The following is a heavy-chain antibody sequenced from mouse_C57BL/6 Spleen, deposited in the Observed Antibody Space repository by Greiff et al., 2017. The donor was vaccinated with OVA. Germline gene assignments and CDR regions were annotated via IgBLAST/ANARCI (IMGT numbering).Heavy chain of an antibody. Sequence: VQLQQPGAELVMPGASVKLSCKASGYTFTSYWMHWVKQRPGQGLEWIGEIDPSDSYTNYNQKFKGKSTLTVDKTSSTAYMQLSSLTSEDSSVYYCAKSLYGYDYAKGYWGQGASVTVSS. D-gene: IGHD2-2*01. V-gene: IGHV1-69*01. CDR3: AKSLYGYDYAKGY. CDR2: IDPSDSYT. J-gene: IGHJ4*01. CDR1: GYTFTSYW.